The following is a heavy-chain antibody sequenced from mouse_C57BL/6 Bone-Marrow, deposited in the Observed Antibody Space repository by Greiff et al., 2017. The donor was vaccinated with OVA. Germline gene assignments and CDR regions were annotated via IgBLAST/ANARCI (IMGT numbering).Heavy chain of an antibody. V-gene: IGHV1-82*01. D-gene: IGHD1-1*01. J-gene: IGHJ1*03. CDR3: ARSPHYGSSYWYFDV. CDR2: IYPGDGDT. Sequence: QVQLQQSGPELVKPGASVKISCKASGYAFSSSWMNWVKQRPGKGLEWIGRIYPGDGDTNYNGKFKGKATLTADKSSSTAYMQLSSLTSEDSAVYFCARSPHYGSSYWYFDVWGTGTTVTVSS. CDR1: GYAFSSSW.